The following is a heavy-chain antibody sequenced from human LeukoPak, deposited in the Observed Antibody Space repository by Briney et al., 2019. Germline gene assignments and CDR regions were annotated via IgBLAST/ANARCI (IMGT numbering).Heavy chain of an antibody. J-gene: IGHJ4*02. D-gene: IGHD2-21*02. V-gene: IGHV1-69*04. CDR3: ARSSSYCGGDCFDY. CDR2: IIPILGIA. CDR1: GGTFSSYA. Sequence: SVKVSCKASGGTFSSYAISWVRQAPGQGLEWMGRIIPILGIANYAQKFQGRVTITADKSTSTAYMELSSLRSEDTAVYYCARSSSYCGGDCFDYWGRGTLVTVSS.